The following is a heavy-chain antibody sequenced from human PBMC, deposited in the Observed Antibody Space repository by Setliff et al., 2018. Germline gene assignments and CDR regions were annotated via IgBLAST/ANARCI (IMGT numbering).Heavy chain of an antibody. V-gene: IGHV1-69*05. J-gene: IGHJ5*02. Sequence: SVKVSCKASGGTFSSYAISWVRRAPGQGLEWMGRIIPIFGTANYAQKFQGRVTITRDTSASTAYMELSSLTSEDTAIYYCARGKWFRLDKSAWSNWFDPWGQGTLVTVSS. CDR2: IIPIFGTA. CDR3: ARGKWFRLDKSAWSNWFDP. CDR1: GGTFSSYA. D-gene: IGHD5-12*01.